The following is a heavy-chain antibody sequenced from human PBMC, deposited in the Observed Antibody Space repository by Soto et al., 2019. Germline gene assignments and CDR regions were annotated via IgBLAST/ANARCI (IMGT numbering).Heavy chain of an antibody. V-gene: IGHV3-23*01. D-gene: IGHD6-25*01. J-gene: IGHJ4*02. Sequence: EVQLLESGGGLVQPGGSLRLSCAASGFTFSSYAMSWVSQAPGKGLEWVSAISGTGGTTYYADSVKGRFTIPRDNSRNTLHLQMNSLRAEDTAIYYCAKFFVETGGSSGWPWSFHFWGQGTLVTVSS. CDR2: ISGTGGTT. CDR3: AKFFVETGGSSGWPWSFHF. CDR1: GFTFSSYA.